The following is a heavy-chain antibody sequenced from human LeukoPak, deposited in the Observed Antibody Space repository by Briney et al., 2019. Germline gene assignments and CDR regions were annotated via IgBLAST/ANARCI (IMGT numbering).Heavy chain of an antibody. J-gene: IGHJ1*01. CDR3: MRQNRAYFFGH. V-gene: IGHV3-7*01. CDR2: IRQDGSEK. CDR1: GFTFSSYW. Sequence: GGSLRLSCAASGFTFSSYWMTWGRQAPGKGLEWMANIRQDGSEKNYVDSVKGRFTISRDNAKNSLYLQMNSLRVEDTAVYFCMRQNRAYFFGHWGQGTLVTVSS. D-gene: IGHD3-3*01.